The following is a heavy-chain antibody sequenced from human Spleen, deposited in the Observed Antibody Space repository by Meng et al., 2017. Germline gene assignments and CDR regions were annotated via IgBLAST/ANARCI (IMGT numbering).Heavy chain of an antibody. J-gene: IGHJ4*02. D-gene: IGHD4-23*01. CDR2: IIPILGVA. V-gene: IGHV1-69*08. CDR1: GGAFSSYT. Sequence: VQLVQSGAEVKKPGSSVKVYCKASGGAFSSYTISWVRLAPGQGLEWLGRIIPILGVALYAQKFQGRVTITADKSTSTAYMELSSLTSEDTAVYYCARESDYGGNSGPLYYFDYWGQGTLVTVSS. CDR3: ARESDYGGNSGPLYYFDY.